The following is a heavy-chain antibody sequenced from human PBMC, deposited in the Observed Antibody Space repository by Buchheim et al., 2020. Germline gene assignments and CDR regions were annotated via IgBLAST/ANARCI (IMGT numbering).Heavy chain of an antibody. CDR1: GFTLSDYA. CDR2: ISSGTNR. V-gene: IGHV3-30-3*01. CDR3: ARGRGSYSLDY. Sequence: QVHLVESGGGVVQPGRSVRLSCAASGFTLSDYAMHWVRQAPGKGLEWVAIISSGTNRYDGDSVRGRFTISRHSSKNTLYLQMNSLRAEDAAVYYCARGRGSYSLDYWGQGT. D-gene: IGHD1-26*01. J-gene: IGHJ4*02.